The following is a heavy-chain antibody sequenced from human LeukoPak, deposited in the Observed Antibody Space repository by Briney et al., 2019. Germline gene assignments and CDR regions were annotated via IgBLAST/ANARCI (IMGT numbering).Heavy chain of an antibody. J-gene: IGHJ6*02. CDR1: GFTFSSYA. CDR3: AKATMVRGVIVYYYYYGMDV. CDR2: ISGSGGST. D-gene: IGHD3-10*01. Sequence: PGGSLRLSCAASGFTFSSYAMSWVRQAPGRGLEWVSAISGSGGSTYYADSVKGRFTISRDNSKNTLYLQMNSLRAEDTAVYYCAKATMVRGVIVYYYYYGMDVWGQGTTVTVSS. V-gene: IGHV3-23*01.